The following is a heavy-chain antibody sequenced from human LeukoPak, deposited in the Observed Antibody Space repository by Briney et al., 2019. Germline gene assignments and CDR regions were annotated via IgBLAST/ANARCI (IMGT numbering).Heavy chain of an antibody. CDR2: IYYSGST. CDR1: GCSIINSSYY. D-gene: IGHD1-26*01. Sequence: PSETLSLTCTVSGCSIINSSYYWGWIRQPPGKGLEWIGSIYYSGSTYYNPFLKSRVTISVDTSKNQFSLKLSSVTAADTAVYYCARLSSGSYYADFDYWGQGPLVTVSS. J-gene: IGHJ4*02. CDR3: ARLSSGSYYADFDY. V-gene: IGHV4-39*01.